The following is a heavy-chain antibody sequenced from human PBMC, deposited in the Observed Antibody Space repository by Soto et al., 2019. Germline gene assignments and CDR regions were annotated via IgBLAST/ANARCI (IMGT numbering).Heavy chain of an antibody. CDR2: IRSKAYGGTT. Sequence: GGSLRLSCTASGFTFGDYAMSWFRQAPGKGLEWVGFIRSKAYGGTTEYAASVKGRFTISRDNAKSSLYLQMNSLRAEDTAVYFCARGRTAAARDQRTDYWGQGTLVTVSS. CDR1: GFTFGDYA. CDR3: ARGRTAAARDQRTDY. J-gene: IGHJ4*02. V-gene: IGHV3-49*03. D-gene: IGHD6-13*01.